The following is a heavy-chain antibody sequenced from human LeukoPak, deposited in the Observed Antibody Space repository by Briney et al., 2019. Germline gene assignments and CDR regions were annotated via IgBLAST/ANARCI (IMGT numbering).Heavy chain of an antibody. Sequence: ASVKVSCKASGYTFTSYAMHWVRQAPGQRLEWMGWINAGNGNTKYSQKFQGRVTITRDTSASTAYMELSSLRSEDTAVYYCARPRYCSSTSCYLYGMDVWSQGTTVTVSS. CDR2: INAGNGNT. CDR1: GYTFTSYA. V-gene: IGHV1-3*01. J-gene: IGHJ6*02. CDR3: ARPRYCSSTSCYLYGMDV. D-gene: IGHD2-2*01.